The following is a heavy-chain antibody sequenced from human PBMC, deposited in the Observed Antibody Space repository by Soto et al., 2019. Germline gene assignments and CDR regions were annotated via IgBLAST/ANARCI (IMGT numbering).Heavy chain of an antibody. CDR2: IYHSVST. D-gene: IGHD5-12*01. V-gene: IGHV4-38-2*02. Sequence: SETLSLTCTVSYYSIGSTYYSGWIRQPPGKGLEWIGNIYHSVSTYYNPSLKSRVTMSVDTSKNQFPLKLSSVTAADTAVYYCARAVSGGYPACYFAMGGCGQGTTVTVCS. CDR3: ARAVSGGYPACYFAMGG. J-gene: IGHJ6*02. CDR1: YYSIGSTYY.